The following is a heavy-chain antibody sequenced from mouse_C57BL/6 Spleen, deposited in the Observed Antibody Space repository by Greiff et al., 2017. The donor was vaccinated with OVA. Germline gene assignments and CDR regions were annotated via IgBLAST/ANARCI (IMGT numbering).Heavy chain of an antibody. Sequence: EVKVVESGGGLVQSGRSLRLSCVTSGFTFSDFYMEWVRQAPGKGLEWIAASRNKANDYTTEYSASVKGRFIVSRDTSQSILYLQMNALRAEDTAIYYCAREGLRRAMDYWGQGTSVTVSS. CDR1: GFTFSDFY. CDR3: AREGLRRAMDY. D-gene: IGHD2-4*01. J-gene: IGHJ4*01. V-gene: IGHV7-1*01. CDR2: SRNKANDYTT.